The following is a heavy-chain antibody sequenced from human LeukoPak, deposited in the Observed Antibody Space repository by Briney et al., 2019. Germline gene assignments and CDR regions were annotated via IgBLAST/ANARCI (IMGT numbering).Heavy chain of an antibody. D-gene: IGHD6-19*01. CDR3: AREGTSGWYDFDY. Sequence: PGGALGLSCAASGLTFSTYWMHWVRQAPGKGLVWVSRINSDGRSTTYADFVKGRFTISRDNAKNTLYLQMNSLRAEDTAVYYCAREGTSGWYDFDYWGQGTLVTVSS. J-gene: IGHJ4*02. CDR2: INSDGRST. V-gene: IGHV3-74*01. CDR1: GLTFSTYW.